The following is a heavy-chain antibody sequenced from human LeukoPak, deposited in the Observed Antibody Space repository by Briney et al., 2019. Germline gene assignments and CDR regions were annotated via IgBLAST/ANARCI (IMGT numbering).Heavy chain of an antibody. V-gene: IGHV1-2*02. CDR3: ARDLFLKGSGSFGY. J-gene: IGHJ4*02. CDR1: GYTFTGYY. D-gene: IGHD3-10*01. CDR2: INPNSGGT. Sequence: ASVTVSCKASGYTFTGYYMHWVRQAPGQGLEWMGWINPNSGGTNYAQKFQGRVTMTRDTSISTAYMELSRLRSDDTAVYYCARDLFLKGSGSFGYWGQGTLVTVSS.